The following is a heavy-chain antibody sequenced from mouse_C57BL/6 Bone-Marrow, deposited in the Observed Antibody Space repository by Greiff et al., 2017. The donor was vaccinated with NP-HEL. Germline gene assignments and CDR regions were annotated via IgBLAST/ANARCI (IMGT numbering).Heavy chain of an antibody. CDR3: ARWGDGYPPFAY. CDR2: IYPGSGST. V-gene: IGHV1-55*01. Sequence: QVQLQQSGAELVKPGASVKMSCKASGYTFTSYWITWVKQRPGQGLEWIGDIYPGSGSTNYNEKFKSKATLTVDTSSSTAYMQLSSLTSEDSAVYYCARWGDGYPPFAYWGQGTLVTVSA. CDR1: GYTFTSYW. J-gene: IGHJ3*01. D-gene: IGHD2-3*01.